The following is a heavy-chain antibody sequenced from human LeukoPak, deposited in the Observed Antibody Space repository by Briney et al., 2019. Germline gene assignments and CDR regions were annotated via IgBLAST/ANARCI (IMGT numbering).Heavy chain of an antibody. V-gene: IGHV3-23*01. J-gene: IGHJ2*01. D-gene: IGHD4-17*01. CDR2: ISGSGDST. Sequence: GGSLRLSCAASGFTFSSYTMSWVRQAPGKGLEWVSTISGSGDSTYYTDSVKGRFTISRDNSKNMLYLQMNSLRAEDTAVYYCAKDATRVTTSWYFDLWGRGTLVTVSS. CDR3: AKDATRVTTSWYFDL. CDR1: GFTFSSYT.